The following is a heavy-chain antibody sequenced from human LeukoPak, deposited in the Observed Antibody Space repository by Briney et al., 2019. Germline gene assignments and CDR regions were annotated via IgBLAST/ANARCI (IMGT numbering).Heavy chain of an antibody. CDR3: ASSRGVVTAYDI. J-gene: IGHJ3*02. CDR1: GGSISSYY. V-gene: IGHV4-59*01. Sequence: PSETLSLTCTVSGGSISSYYWSWIRQPPGKGLEWIGYVFYSGSTNYNPSLKSRVTISVDMSKNQFSLKLTSVTAADTAVYYCASSRGVVTAYDIWGQGTMVTVSS. CDR2: VFYSGST. D-gene: IGHD2-21*02.